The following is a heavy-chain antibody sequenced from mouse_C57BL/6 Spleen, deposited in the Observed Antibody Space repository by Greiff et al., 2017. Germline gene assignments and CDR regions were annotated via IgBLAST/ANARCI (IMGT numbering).Heavy chain of an antibody. J-gene: IGHJ2*01. D-gene: IGHD2-3*01. CDR2: IDPSDSYT. CDR1: GYTFTSYW. V-gene: IGHV1-50*01. CDR3: AGGLYDGYYGNYFDD. Sequence: VQLQQPGAELVKPGASVKLSCKASGYTFTSYWMQWVKQRPGQGLEWIGEIDPSDSYTNYNQKFKGKATLTVDTSSSTAYMQLSSLTSEDSAVYYCAGGLYDGYYGNYFDDWGQGTTLTVSS.